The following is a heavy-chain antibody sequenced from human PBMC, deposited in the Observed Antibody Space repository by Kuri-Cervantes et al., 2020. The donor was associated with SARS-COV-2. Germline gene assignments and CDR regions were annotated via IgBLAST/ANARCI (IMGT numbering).Heavy chain of an antibody. D-gene: IGHD2-2*01. CDR3: ARDLGYCSSTSCRYGMDV. J-gene: IGHJ6*02. V-gene: IGHV3-33*08. Sequence: GGSLRLSCAASGFTFSSYGMHWVRQAPGKGLEWVAVIWYDGSNKYYADSVKGRFTISRDNSKNTLYLQMNSLRAEDTAVYYCARDLGYCSSTSCRYGMDVWDQGTTVTVSS. CDR2: IWYDGSNK. CDR1: GFTFSSYG.